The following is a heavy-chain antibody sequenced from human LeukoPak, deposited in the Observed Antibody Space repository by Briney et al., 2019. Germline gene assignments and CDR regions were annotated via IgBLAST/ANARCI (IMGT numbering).Heavy chain of an antibody. J-gene: IGHJ5*02. V-gene: IGHV3-30*18. CDR2: ISYDGSNK. Sequence: GRSLRLSCAASGFTFSSYGMHWVRQAPGKGLEWVAVISYDGSNKYYADSVKGRFTISRDNSKSTLYLQMNSLRAEDTAVYYCAKEKQQLFFRNWFDPWGQGTLVTVSS. CDR3: AKEKQQLFFRNWFDP. CDR1: GFTFSSYG. D-gene: IGHD6-13*01.